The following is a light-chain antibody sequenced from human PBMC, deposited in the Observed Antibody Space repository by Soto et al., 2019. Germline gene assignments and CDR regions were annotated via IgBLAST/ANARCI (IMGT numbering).Light chain of an antibody. CDR1: SGHSNYA. Sequence: QPVLTQSPSASASLGASVKLTCTLSSGHSNYAIAWHQQQPEKGPRYLMNLNSDGSHSKGDGIPDRFSGSSSGADYYLTISSLQSEDGADYYCQTWDTGIRVFGGGTQLTVL. J-gene: IGLJ3*02. V-gene: IGLV4-69*02. CDR3: QTWDTGIRV. CDR2: LNSDGSH.